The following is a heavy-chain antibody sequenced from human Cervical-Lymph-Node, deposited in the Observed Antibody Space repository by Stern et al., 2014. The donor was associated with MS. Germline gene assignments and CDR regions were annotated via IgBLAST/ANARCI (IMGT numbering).Heavy chain of an antibody. J-gene: IGHJ3*02. CDR1: RFTFNSYN. V-gene: IGHV3-30*03. CDR2: ISNDGSKQ. Sequence: QVQLVESGGGVVQPGKSLRLSCAASRFTFNSYNMHWVRQSPGQGLEWVSLISNDGSKQYYADSVKGRFTISRDNSKNTLSLQMNSLTVEDTAVYYCASSTLTDAFDIWGRGTLVTVSA. D-gene: IGHD5/OR15-5a*01. CDR3: ASSTLTDAFDI.